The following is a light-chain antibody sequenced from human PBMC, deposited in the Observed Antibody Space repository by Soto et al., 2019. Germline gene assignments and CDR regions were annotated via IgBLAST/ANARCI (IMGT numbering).Light chain of an antibody. CDR1: QSISTW. Sequence: DIQMTQSPSTLSASVGDRVTITCRASQSISTWLAWYQQKPGKVPNLLIHDVSSLASGVPSRFSGSGSGTEFTLTISSLQPEDFATYYCQQCNSYSGTFGQGTKVEIK. CDR3: QQCNSYSGT. V-gene: IGKV1-5*01. J-gene: IGKJ1*01. CDR2: DVS.